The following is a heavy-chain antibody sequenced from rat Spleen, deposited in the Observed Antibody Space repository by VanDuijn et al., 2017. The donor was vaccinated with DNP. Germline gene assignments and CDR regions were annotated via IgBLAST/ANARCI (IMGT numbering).Heavy chain of an antibody. CDR1: GFTFSNYY. CDR3: ARGRYYDGSWFAY. CDR2: ITNSGGST. D-gene: IGHD1-12*02. J-gene: IGHJ3*01. Sequence: EVQLVESGGGLVQPGRSLKLSCAASGFTFSNYYMAWVRQAPTKGLEWVASITNSGGSTYYRDSVKGRFTISRDNAKSTLYLQMDSLRSEDTATYYCARGRYYDGSWFAYWGQGTLVTVSS. V-gene: IGHV5S23*01.